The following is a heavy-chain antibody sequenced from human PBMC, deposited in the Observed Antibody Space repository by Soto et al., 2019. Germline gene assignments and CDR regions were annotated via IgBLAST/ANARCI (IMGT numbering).Heavy chain of an antibody. D-gene: IGHD6-19*01. J-gene: IGHJ5*02. CDR1: GGSISSSSYY. CDR2: IYYSGST. CDR3: ARPFSGWANWFDP. Sequence: QLQLQESGPGLVKPSETLSLTCTVSGGSISSSSYYWGWIRQPPGKGLEWIGSIYYSGSTYYNPSLKSRVTISVDTSKNQFSLKLSSVTAADTAVYYCARPFSGWANWFDPWGQGTLVTVSS. V-gene: IGHV4-39*01.